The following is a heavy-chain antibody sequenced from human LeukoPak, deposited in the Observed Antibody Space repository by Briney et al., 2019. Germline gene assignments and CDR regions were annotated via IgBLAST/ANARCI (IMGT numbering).Heavy chain of an antibody. Sequence: ASVKVSCKASGYTFTSYYMHWVRQAPGQGLEWMGIINPSGGSTSHAQKFQGRVTMTRDTSTSTVYMELSSLRSEDTAVYYCARDPGVTMVRGVIPIEYYYYYYMDVWGKGTTVTVSS. D-gene: IGHD3-10*01. J-gene: IGHJ6*03. CDR2: INPSGGST. CDR3: ARDPGVTMVRGVIPIEYYYYYYMDV. CDR1: GYTFTSYY. V-gene: IGHV1-46*01.